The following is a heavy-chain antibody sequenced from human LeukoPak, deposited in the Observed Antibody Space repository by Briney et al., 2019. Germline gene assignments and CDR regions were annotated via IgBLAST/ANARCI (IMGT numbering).Heavy chain of an antibody. J-gene: IGHJ4*02. V-gene: IGHV1-69*13. CDR3: ARESRRYSYGTHFDY. CDR2: IIPIFGTA. CDR1: GYTFTSYY. D-gene: IGHD5-18*01. Sequence: SVKVSCKASGYTFTSYYMHWVRQAPGQGLEWMGGIIPIFGTANYAQKFQGRVTITADESTSTAYMELSSLRSEDTAVYYCARESRRYSYGTHFDYWGQGTLVTVSS.